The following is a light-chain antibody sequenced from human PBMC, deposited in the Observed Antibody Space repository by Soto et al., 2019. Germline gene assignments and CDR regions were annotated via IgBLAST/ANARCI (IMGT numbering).Light chain of an antibody. Sequence: DIVMTQSPDSLAVSLGERATIDCKSSQTVLYISNNKNYLAWYQQKPGQPPKLLIYWASTRESGVPDRFSGSGSATDSTLTISSLQEEDVAVYYCQQFFTTPWTFGRGTKVEIK. CDR3: QQFFTTPWT. CDR2: WAS. J-gene: IGKJ1*01. CDR1: QTVLYISNNKNY. V-gene: IGKV4-1*01.